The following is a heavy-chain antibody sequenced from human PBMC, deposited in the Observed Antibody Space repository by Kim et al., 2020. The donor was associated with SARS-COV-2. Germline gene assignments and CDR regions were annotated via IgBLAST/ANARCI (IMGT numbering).Heavy chain of an antibody. CDR2: INWNGGST. Sequence: GSLRLSCAASGFTFDDYGMSWVRQAPGKGLEWVSGINWNGGSTGYADSVKGRFTISRDNAKNSLYLQMNSPRAEDTALYHCARDLGLREAYYYYGMDVWGQGTTVTVSS. V-gene: IGHV3-20*01. J-gene: IGHJ6*02. CDR3: ARDLGLREAYYYYGMDV. D-gene: IGHD3-16*01. CDR1: GFTFDDYG.